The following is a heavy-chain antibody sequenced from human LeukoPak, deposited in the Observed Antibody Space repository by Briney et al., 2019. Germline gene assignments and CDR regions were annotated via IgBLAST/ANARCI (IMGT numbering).Heavy chain of an antibody. CDR1: GGSISSGGYY. Sequence: SQTLSLTCTVSGGSISSGGYYWSWIRQHPGKGLEWIGYIYYSGSTDYNPSLKSRVTKSVDTSKNQFSLNLSSVTAADTAVYYCARDRAAGRGAYFDYWGQGTLVTVSS. D-gene: IGHD6-13*01. CDR2: IYYSGST. CDR3: ARDRAAGRGAYFDY. J-gene: IGHJ4*02. V-gene: IGHV4-31*03.